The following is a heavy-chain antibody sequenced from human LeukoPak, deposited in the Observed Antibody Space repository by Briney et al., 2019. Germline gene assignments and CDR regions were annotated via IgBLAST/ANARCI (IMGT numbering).Heavy chain of an antibody. V-gene: IGHV3-7*01. D-gene: IGHD1-1*01. CDR3: AEGTTG. J-gene: IGHJ1*01. CDR2: INQDGSGK. Sequence: GGSLRLSCATSGFTFSRRWMSWVRQAPGKGLEWVANINQDGSGKYYVDSVKGRFTISRDNAKNSLYLQMNSLRSEDTAIYYCAEGTTGWGQGTLVTVSS. CDR1: GFTFSRRW.